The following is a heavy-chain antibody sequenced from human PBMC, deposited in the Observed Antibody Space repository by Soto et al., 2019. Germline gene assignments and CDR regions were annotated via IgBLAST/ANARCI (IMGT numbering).Heavy chain of an antibody. D-gene: IGHD3-16*01. J-gene: IGHJ4*02. CDR3: ARADTYYDYMDY. CDR1: GFTFSSYG. Sequence: GESLKISCAASGFTFSSYGMHWVRQAPGKGLEWVAVIWYDGSNKYYADSVKGRFTISRDNSKNTLYLQMNSLRAEDTAVYYCARADTYYDYMDYWGQGTLVTVSS. CDR2: IWYDGSNK. V-gene: IGHV3-33*01.